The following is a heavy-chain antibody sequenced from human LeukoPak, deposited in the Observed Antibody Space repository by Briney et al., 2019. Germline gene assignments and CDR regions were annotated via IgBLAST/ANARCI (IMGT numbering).Heavy chain of an antibody. CDR3: ARRPHDYDFWSGPYYYYYGMDV. CDR2: ISSSSSYI. J-gene: IGHJ6*02. CDR1: GFTFSSYS. V-gene: IGHV3-21*01. D-gene: IGHD3-3*01. Sequence: PGGSLRLSCAASGFTFSSYSMNWVRQAPGKGLEWVSSISSSSSYIYYADSVKGRFTISRDNAKNSLYLQMNSLRAEDTAVYYCARRPHDYDFWSGPYYYYYGMDVWGQGTTVTVSS.